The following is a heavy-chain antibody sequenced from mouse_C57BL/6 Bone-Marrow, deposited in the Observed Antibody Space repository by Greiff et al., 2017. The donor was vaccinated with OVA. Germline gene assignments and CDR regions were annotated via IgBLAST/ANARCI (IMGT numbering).Heavy chain of an antibody. Sequence: EVQLVESGGGLVQPGESLKLSCESNEYEFPSHDMSWVRKTPEKRLELVAAINSDGGSTYYPDTMERRFIISRDNTKQTLYLQMSSLRSEDTALYYCARHARYGNYGLYAMDYWGQGTSVTVSS. CDR1: EYEFPSHD. CDR3: ARHARYGNYGLYAMDY. CDR2: INSDGGST. D-gene: IGHD2-1*01. V-gene: IGHV5-2*01. J-gene: IGHJ4*01.